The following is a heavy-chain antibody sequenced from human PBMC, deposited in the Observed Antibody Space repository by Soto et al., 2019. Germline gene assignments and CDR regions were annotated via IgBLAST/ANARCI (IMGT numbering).Heavy chain of an antibody. V-gene: IGHV1-69*13. CDR3: ARDLRQLALYYYYGMDV. J-gene: IGHJ6*02. CDR2: IIPIFGTA. Sequence: SVKVSCKASGGTFSSYAISWVRQAPGQGLEWMGGIIPIFGTANYAQKFQGRVTITADESTSTAYMELSSLRSEDTAVYYCARDLRQLALYYYYGMDVWGQGTTVTVSS. CDR1: GGTFSSYA. D-gene: IGHD6-6*01.